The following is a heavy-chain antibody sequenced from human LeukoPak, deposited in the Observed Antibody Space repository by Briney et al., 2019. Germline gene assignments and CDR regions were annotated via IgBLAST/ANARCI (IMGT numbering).Heavy chain of an antibody. D-gene: IGHD3-10*01. Sequence: PWGSLRLSCTVSGSTISGYWMSWVRQAPGKGLEWVANIKEDGSEKYYVDSVKGRFTISRDNAKNSLYLQINSLRVEDTAVYYCARNSFAELLLLGSAYGMDVWGQGTTVTVSS. V-gene: IGHV3-7*01. J-gene: IGHJ6*02. CDR2: IKEDGSEK. CDR1: GSTISGYW. CDR3: ARNSFAELLLLGSAYGMDV.